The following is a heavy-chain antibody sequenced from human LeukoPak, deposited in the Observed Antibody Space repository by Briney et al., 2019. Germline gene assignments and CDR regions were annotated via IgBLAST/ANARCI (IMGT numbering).Heavy chain of an antibody. CDR1: GFTFSSYA. J-gene: IGHJ5*02. CDR2: ISYDGSDK. CDR3: ARGNYGSGTYNWFDP. Sequence: GGSLRLSCAASGFTFSSYAMHWVRQAPGKGLEWVAVISYDGSDKYYADSVKGRFTISRDNPENTLYLQMNSLRAEDTAVYYCARGNYGSGTYNWFDPWGQGTLVTVSS. V-gene: IGHV3-30*04. D-gene: IGHD3-10*01.